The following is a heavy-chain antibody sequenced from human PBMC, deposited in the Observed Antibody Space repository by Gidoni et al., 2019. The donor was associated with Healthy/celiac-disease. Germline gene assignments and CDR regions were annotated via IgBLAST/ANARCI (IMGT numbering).Heavy chain of an antibody. CDR2: FDPEDGET. D-gene: IGHD2-21*02. V-gene: IGHV1-24*01. Sequence: QFPLVQSGAEVKKPGASVKVSCTVSGYTLTELSMHWVRQAPGKGLEWMGGFDPEDGETIYAQKFQGRVTMTEDTSTDTAYMELSSLRSEDTAVYYCATGLTHYYDYGMDVWGQGTTVTVSS. J-gene: IGHJ6*02. CDR3: ATGLTHYYDYGMDV. CDR1: GYTLTELS.